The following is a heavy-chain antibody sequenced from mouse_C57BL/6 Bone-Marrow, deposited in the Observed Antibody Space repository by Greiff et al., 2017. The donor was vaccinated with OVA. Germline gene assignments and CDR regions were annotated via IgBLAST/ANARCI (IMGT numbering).Heavy chain of an antibody. CDR2: IDPSDSYT. D-gene: IGHD1-1*02. Sequence: QVQLQQPGAELVMPGASVKLSCKASGYTFTSYWMHWVKQRPGQGLEWIGEIDPSDSYTNYNQKFKGKSTLTVDKSSSTAYMQLSSLTSEDSAVYYCARGGSLSGYWGQRTSVTVSS. CDR3: ARGGSLSGY. CDR1: GYTFTSYW. V-gene: IGHV1-69*01. J-gene: IGHJ4*01.